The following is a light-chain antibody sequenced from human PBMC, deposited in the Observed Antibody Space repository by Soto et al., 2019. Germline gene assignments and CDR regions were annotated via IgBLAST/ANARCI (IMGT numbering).Light chain of an antibody. J-gene: IGKJ4*01. CDR2: GSS. Sequence: EIVLTQSPGTLSLSPGERATLSCRASQSVRNSYLAWYQQKPGQGPSLLIYGSSSRATGIADRFSGSGSGTEVTLSIRRLEPDDSAVYYCQQYGGSLTTTGGGSRLNFGGGTTVDIK. CDR3: QQYGGSLTTTGGGSRLN. CDR1: QSVRNSY. V-gene: IGKV3-20*01.